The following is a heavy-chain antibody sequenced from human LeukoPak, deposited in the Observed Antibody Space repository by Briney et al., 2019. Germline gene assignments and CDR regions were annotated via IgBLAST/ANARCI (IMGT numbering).Heavy chain of an antibody. J-gene: IGHJ4*02. CDR1: GFTVSSNY. CDR2: IYSGGST. CDR3: ARGGSSSPFDY. V-gene: IGHV3-53*01. D-gene: IGHD6-13*01. Sequence: GGSLRLSCAASGFTVSSNYMSWVRQAPGKGLEWVSVIYSGGSTYYADSVKGRFTISRDNSKNTLYLQMDSLRAEDTAVYYCARGGSSSPFDYWGQGTLVTVSS.